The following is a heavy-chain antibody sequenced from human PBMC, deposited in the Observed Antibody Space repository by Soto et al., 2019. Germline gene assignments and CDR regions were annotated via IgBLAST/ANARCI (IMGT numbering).Heavy chain of an antibody. V-gene: IGHV4-31*03. J-gene: IGHJ4*02. D-gene: IGHD3-3*01. CDR2: IHYSGST. CDR3: ARGFVETAMAFDY. CDR1: GTSISSGGYF. Sequence: QVQLQESGPGPVKPSQTLSLACSVSGTSISSGGYFWSWIRQLPGKGLEWIGYIHYSGSTYYNPSVKTRVVMSMDTSKNDFYLKLKSVTAADTAVYYCARGFVETAMAFDYWGQGALVTVSS.